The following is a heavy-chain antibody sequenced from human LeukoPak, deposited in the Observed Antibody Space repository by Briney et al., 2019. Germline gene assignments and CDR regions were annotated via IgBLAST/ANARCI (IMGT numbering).Heavy chain of an antibody. CDR3: ARTEGGSYYFDY. Sequence: PSETLSLTCTVSGGSISSYYWSWIRQPPGKGLEWIGYIYYSGGTNYNPSLKSRVTISVDTSKNQFSLKLSSVTAADTAVYYCARTEGGSYYFDYWGQGTLVTVSS. CDR1: GGSISSYY. V-gene: IGHV4-59*01. CDR2: IYYSGGT. D-gene: IGHD1-26*01. J-gene: IGHJ4*02.